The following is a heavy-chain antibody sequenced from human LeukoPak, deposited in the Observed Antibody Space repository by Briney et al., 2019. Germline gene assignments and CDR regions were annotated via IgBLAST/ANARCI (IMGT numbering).Heavy chain of an antibody. D-gene: IGHD3-9*01. J-gene: IGHJ6*02. CDR1: GGSFSGYY. V-gene: IGHV4-34*01. Sequence: PSETLSLTCAVYGGSFSGYYWSWIRQPPGKGLEWIGEINHSGSTNYNPSLKSRVTISVDTSKNQFSLKLSSVTAADTAVYYCASDNYGMDVWGQGTTVTVPS. CDR3: ASDNYGMDV. CDR2: INHSGST.